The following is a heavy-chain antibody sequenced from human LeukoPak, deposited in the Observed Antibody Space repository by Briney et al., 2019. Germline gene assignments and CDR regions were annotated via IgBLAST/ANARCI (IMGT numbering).Heavy chain of an antibody. CDR3: AKANSAYDYDYFDY. D-gene: IGHD5-12*01. CDR1: GFTFDDYA. Sequence: PGGSLRLSCAASGFTFDDYAMHWVRQAPGKGLEWVSGISWNSGSIGYADSVKGRFTISRDNSRNTVYLQMNSLRAEDTAVYYCAKANSAYDYDYFDYWGQGTLVTVSS. V-gene: IGHV3-9*01. CDR2: ISWNSGSI. J-gene: IGHJ4*02.